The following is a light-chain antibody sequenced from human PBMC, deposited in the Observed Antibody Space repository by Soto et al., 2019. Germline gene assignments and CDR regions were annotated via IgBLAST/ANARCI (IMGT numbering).Light chain of an antibody. CDR3: QQYNNWPPYT. J-gene: IGKJ2*01. CDR1: QSVSRTY. CDR2: GAS. Sequence: EIVLTQSPGTLSLSPGERATLSCRASQSVSRTYLAWYQQRPGQAPRLLMYGASTRATETPARFSGSGSATDFTLTISSLQSEDFAVYYCQQYNNWPPYTFGQGTKVDIK. V-gene: IGKV3-15*01.